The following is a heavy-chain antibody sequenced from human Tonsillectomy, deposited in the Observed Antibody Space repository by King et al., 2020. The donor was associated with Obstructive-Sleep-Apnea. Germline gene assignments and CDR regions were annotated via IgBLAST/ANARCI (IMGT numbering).Heavy chain of an antibody. V-gene: IGHV4-39*06. CDR3: ARGADYYDYSGPPNGYFDL. J-gene: IGHJ2*01. CDR2: IYYSGST. CDR1: GGSIISSSYY. D-gene: IGHD3-22*01. Sequence: RLQLQESGPGLVKPLETLSLTCTVSGGSIISSSYYWGWIRQPPGKGLEWIGSIYYSGSTYYNLALKSRFTISLKTSKNQFSLKRSSVTAADTAVYFCARGADYYDYSGPPNGYFDLWGRGTLVTVSS.